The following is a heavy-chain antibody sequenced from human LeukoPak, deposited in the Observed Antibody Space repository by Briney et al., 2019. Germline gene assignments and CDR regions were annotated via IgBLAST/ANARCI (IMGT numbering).Heavy chain of an antibody. CDR1: GFTFSSYE. J-gene: IGHJ3*02. CDR3: ARAAPYYYDSSGYSAFDS. V-gene: IGHV3-48*03. D-gene: IGHD3-22*01. CDR2: SSSSGTTI. Sequence: PGGSLRLSCAASGFTFSSYEMSWVRQAPGQGLEWVSYSSSSGTTIYYAGSVKGRFTISRDNAKNSLYLQMNSLRDEDTAVYYCARAAPYYYDSSGYSAFDSWGQGTMLTVSA.